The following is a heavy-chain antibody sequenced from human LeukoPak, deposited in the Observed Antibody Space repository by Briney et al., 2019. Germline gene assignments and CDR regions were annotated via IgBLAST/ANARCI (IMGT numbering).Heavy chain of an antibody. CDR1: GFTFGDYA. CDR2: IRSKVYGGTT. CDR3: TRDPEMATIRDTPPMYFDY. Sequence: SGRSLRLSCTTSGFTFGDYAMSWVRQAPGKGLEWVGFIRSKVYGGTTEYAASVKGRFTISRDDSKSIAYLQMNSLKTEDTAVYYCTRDPEMATIRDTPPMYFDYWGQGTRVIVSS. V-gene: IGHV3-49*04. J-gene: IGHJ4*02. D-gene: IGHD5-24*01.